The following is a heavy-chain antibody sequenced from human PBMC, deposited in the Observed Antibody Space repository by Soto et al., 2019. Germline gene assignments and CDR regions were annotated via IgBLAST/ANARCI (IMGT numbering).Heavy chain of an antibody. D-gene: IGHD2-21*01. J-gene: IGHJ5*02. V-gene: IGHV4-30-2*01. CDR3: VRASYILPFDP. CDR2: IYHTGAA. CDR1: GGSIDSGGYS. Sequence: QLQLQESGSGLVKPSQTLSLTCAVSGGSIDSGGYSWNWIRQPPGKGLEWIGYIYHTGAAHYNASLEGRVSLSVDMSKNQFSLQMTSVPAADTAVYYCVRASYILPFDPWGQGIFVTVSS.